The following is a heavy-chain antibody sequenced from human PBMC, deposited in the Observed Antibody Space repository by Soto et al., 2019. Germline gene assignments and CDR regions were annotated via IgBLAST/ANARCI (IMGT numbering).Heavy chain of an antibody. CDR1: GGTFSNFA. Sequence: VLLEQSGAEVKKPGSSVKVSCKTSGGTFSNFAISWVRLAPGQGLEWMGVIIPKFSAPTYAQKFQGGVMINADDSASTAFMVVCSLRSEHTAVYYCGGDRVMRRNYYYYGMDVWGQGTTVIVSS. CDR3: GGDRVMRRNYYYYGMDV. D-gene: IGHD2-21*01. V-gene: IGHV1-69*12. J-gene: IGHJ6*02. CDR2: IIPKFSAP.